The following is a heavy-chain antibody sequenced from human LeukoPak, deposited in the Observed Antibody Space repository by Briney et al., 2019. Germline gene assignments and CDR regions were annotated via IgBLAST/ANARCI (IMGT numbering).Heavy chain of an antibody. Sequence: SETLSLTCTVSGGSISSYYWSWIRQPPGKGLEWIGYIHYSGSTNYNPSLKSRLTISVETSKNQFSLKLRSVTAADTAVYYCARGESRDFDYWGQGTLVTVSS. J-gene: IGHJ4*02. D-gene: IGHD2-21*01. CDR3: ARGESRDFDY. V-gene: IGHV4-59*12. CDR1: GGSISSYY. CDR2: IHYSGST.